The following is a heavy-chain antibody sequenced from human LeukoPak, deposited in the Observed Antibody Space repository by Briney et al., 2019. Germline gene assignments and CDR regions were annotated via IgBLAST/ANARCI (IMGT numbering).Heavy chain of an antibody. V-gene: IGHV3-23*01. CDR1: GFTFSSYA. CDR2: ISGSGCST. D-gene: IGHD3-22*01. CDR3: AKAGTYYYDSSGYYSGYYFDY. J-gene: IGHJ4*02. Sequence: GGSLRLSCAASGFTFSSYAMSWVRRAPGKGLEWVSAISGSGCSTYYADSVKGRFTISRDNSKNTLYLQMNSLRAEDTAVYYCAKAGTYYYDSSGYYSGYYFDYWGQGTLVTVSS.